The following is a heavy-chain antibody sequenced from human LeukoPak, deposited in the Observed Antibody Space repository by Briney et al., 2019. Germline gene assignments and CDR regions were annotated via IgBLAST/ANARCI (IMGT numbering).Heavy chain of an antibody. CDR1: GFTFSSYA. V-gene: IGHV3-64D*06. CDR3: VKGDIAAAGTQGIDY. D-gene: IGHD6-13*01. Sequence: PGGSLRLSCSASGFTFSSYAMHWVRQAPGKGLEYVSAISSNGGSTYYADSVKGRFTISRDNSKNTLYLQMSSLRAEDTAMYYCVKGDIAAAGTQGIDYWGQGTLVTVSS. CDR2: ISSNGGST. J-gene: IGHJ4*02.